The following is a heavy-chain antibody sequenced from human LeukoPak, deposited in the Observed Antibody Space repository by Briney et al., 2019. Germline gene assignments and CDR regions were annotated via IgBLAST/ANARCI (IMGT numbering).Heavy chain of an antibody. CDR1: GFTVSTYS. Sequence: GGSLRLSCAASGFTVSTYSMNWVRQAAGKGLEWVSSISSTRTYISDADSVKGRFTISRDNSKNTLYLHMSSLRVDDTAVYYCVKEGGLMIRRYYFDYWGQGTLVTV. D-gene: IGHD3-16*01. CDR3: VKEGGLMIRRYYFDY. CDR2: ISSTRTYI. V-gene: IGHV3-21*01. J-gene: IGHJ4*02.